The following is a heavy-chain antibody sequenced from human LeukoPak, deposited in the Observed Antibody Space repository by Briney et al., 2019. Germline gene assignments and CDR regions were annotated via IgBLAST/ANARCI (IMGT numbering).Heavy chain of an antibody. Sequence: ASVKVSCKASGYTFTSYEINWVRQATGQGLEWMGWMNPNSGNTGYAQKFQGRVTMTRNSSINTPYMELSSLRSEDTAVYYCARAPGVTTSYPFDYWGQGTLVTVSS. V-gene: IGHV1-8*01. D-gene: IGHD4-11*01. CDR2: MNPNSGNT. CDR1: GYTFTSYE. CDR3: ARAPGVTTSYPFDY. J-gene: IGHJ4*02.